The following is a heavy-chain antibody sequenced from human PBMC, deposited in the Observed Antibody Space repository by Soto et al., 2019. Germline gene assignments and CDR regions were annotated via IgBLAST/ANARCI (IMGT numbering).Heavy chain of an antibody. CDR1: GFTFGDYA. CDR2: IRSKAYGGTT. J-gene: IGHJ6*02. Sequence: GGSLRLSCTASGFTFGDYAMSWVRQAPGKGPEWVGFIRSKAYGGTTEYAASVKGRFTISRDDSKSIAYLQMNSLKTEDTAVYYCTRDREYCSSTSCYSGMDVWGQGTTVTVSS. D-gene: IGHD2-2*01. CDR3: TRDREYCSSTSCYSGMDV. V-gene: IGHV3-49*04.